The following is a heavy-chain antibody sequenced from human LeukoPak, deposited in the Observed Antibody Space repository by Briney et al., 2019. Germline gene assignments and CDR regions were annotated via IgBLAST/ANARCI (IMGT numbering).Heavy chain of an antibody. CDR1: GGSISSHY. Sequence: PSETLPLTCTVSGGSISSHYWTWIRQSPVKGLEWIGDISNSGSTSYNPSLKSRVTISIDTSKNQFSLKLSSVTAADTAVYYCGRDDLVGYFSYYYMDVWGKGTTVTVSS. V-gene: IGHV4-59*11. D-gene: IGHD2-15*01. CDR3: GRDDLVGYFSYYYMDV. J-gene: IGHJ6*03. CDR2: ISNSGST.